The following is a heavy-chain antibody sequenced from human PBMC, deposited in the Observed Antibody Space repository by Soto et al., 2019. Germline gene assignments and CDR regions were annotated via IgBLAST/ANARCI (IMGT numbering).Heavy chain of an antibody. D-gene: IGHD1-26*01. CDR3: ATERWEDAFDI. Sequence: QEQLVQSGAEVKKPGASVKVSCKASGYTFSSYDITWVRQATGQGLEWMGWMNPNSGNTGYAQKFQGRLTMTRNTSIGIAYMQLSSLRSEDTAVYYCATERWEDAFDIWGQGTMVTVSS. CDR2: MNPNSGNT. J-gene: IGHJ3*02. CDR1: GYTFSSYD. V-gene: IGHV1-8*01.